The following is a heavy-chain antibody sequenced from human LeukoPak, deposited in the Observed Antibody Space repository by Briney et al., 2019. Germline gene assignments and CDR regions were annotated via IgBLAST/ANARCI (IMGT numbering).Heavy chain of an antibody. D-gene: IGHD5-18*01. CDR3: ARQHAVDTAMVNY. Sequence: GESLKISCKGSGYSFTSYWIGWVRQMPGKSLEWMGIIYPGDSDTRYSPSFQGQVTISADKSISPAYLQWSSLKASDTAMYYCARQHAVDTAMVNYWGQGTLVTVSS. CDR2: IYPGDSDT. CDR1: GYSFTSYW. V-gene: IGHV5-51*01. J-gene: IGHJ4*02.